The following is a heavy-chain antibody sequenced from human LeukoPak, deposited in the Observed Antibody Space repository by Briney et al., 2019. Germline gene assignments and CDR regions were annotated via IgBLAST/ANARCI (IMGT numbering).Heavy chain of an antibody. CDR3: TRDQTPYY. J-gene: IGHJ4*02. V-gene: IGHV3-49*04. CDR1: GFTFRSYG. CDR2: IRSKAYGGTT. Sequence: QAGGSLRLSCAASGFTFRSYGMTWVRQAPGKGLEWVGFIRSKAYGGTTEYAASVKGRFTISRDDSKSIAYLQMNSLKTEDTAVYYCTRDQTPYYWGQGTLVTVSS.